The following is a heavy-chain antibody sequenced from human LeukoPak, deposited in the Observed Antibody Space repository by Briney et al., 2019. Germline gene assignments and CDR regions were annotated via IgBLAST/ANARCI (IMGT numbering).Heavy chain of an antibody. Sequence: GGSLRLSCAASGFTFSSYGMHWVRQAPGKGLEWVAFIRYDGSNKYYADSVKGRFTISRDNSKNTLYLQMNSLRAEDTAVYYCAKDGGVLDYYYMDVWGQGTTVTVSS. D-gene: IGHD3-3*02. CDR3: AKDGGVLDYYYMDV. CDR2: IRYDGSNK. V-gene: IGHV3-30*02. J-gene: IGHJ6*03. CDR1: GFTFSSYG.